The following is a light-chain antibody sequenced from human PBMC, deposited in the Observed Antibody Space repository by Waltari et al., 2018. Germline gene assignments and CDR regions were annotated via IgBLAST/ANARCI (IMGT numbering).Light chain of an antibody. V-gene: IGKV3-11*01. CDR3: QQRSNWPLT. J-gene: IGKJ4*01. CDR2: DAS. Sequence: EIVLTQSPPTLSSSPGERATLSCRASQTVSSYLAWYQQKPGQAPRLLIYDASNRATGIPARFSGSGSGTDFTLTISSLEPEDFAVYYCQQRSNWPLTFGGGTRVEIK. CDR1: QTVSSY.